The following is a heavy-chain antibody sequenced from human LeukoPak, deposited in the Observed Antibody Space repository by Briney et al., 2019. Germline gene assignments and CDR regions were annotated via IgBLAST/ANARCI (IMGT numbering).Heavy chain of an antibody. CDR1: GCPVSTKY. CDR3: AKDGGGGYGSGSTKTGNFDY. V-gene: IGHV3-53*01. CDR2: IYSGGST. Sequence: GGSLRLSCVASGCPVSTKYRSWVRQAPGKGLEWVSLIYSGGSTYYADSVKGRFTISRDNSKNTLYLQMNSLRAEDTAVYYCAKDGGGGYGSGSTKTGNFDYWGQGTLVTVSS. D-gene: IGHD3-10*01. J-gene: IGHJ4*02.